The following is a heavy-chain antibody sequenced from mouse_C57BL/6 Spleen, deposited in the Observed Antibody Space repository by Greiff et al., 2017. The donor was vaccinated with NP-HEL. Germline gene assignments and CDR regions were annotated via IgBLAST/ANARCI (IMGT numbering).Heavy chain of an antibody. V-gene: IGHV1-53*01. Sequence: QVQLKQPGTELVKPGASVKLSCKASGYTFTSYWMHWVKQRPGQGLEWIGNINPSNGGTNYNEKFKSKATLTVDKSSSTAYMQLSSLTSEDSAVYYCARPFITSHAMDYWGQGTSVTVSS. CDR2: INPSNGGT. D-gene: IGHD1-1*01. J-gene: IGHJ4*01. CDR1: GYTFTSYW. CDR3: ARPFITSHAMDY.